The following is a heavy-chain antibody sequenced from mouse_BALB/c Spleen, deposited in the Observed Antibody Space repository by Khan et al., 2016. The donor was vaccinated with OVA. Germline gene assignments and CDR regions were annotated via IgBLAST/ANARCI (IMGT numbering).Heavy chain of an antibody. V-gene: IGHV1-5*01. Sequence: VQLQQSGTVLARPGASVKMSCKASGYTFTSYWMHWVKQRPGQGLEWIGDIYPGNTDTNYNQKFKGKAKLTAVTSTSTAYMELSSLTNEDSAVYYCTRRNGDVAGFAYWGQGTLVTVSA. D-gene: IGHD4-1*01. CDR1: GYTFTSYW. CDR3: TRRNGDVAGFAY. J-gene: IGHJ3*01. CDR2: IYPGNTDT.